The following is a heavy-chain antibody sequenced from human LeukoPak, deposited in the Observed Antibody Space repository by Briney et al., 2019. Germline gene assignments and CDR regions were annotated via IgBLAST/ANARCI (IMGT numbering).Heavy chain of an antibody. D-gene: IGHD3-22*01. CDR1: GDAVINNHYY. CDR3: ARDCSYYYDSSGDDWFDP. Sequence: PSETLSLTCNVSGDAVINNHYYWGWIRQSPGKGLEWIANIFYSGALFSRGDTYYNPSLKSRVTISVDTSKNQFSLKLSSVTAADTAVYYCARDCSYYYDSSGDDWFDPWGQGTLVTVSS. V-gene: IGHV4-39*07. CDR2: IFYSGALFSRGDT. J-gene: IGHJ5*02.